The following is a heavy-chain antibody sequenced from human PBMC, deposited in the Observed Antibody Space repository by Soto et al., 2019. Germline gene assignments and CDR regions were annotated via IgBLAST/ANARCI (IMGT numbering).Heavy chain of an antibody. CDR1: GFSFSVSP. J-gene: IGHJ4*02. Sequence: QVQLVESGGGVVQPGRSLRLSCAASGFSFSVSPMHWVRQAPGKGPEWVALISNDGTKKFYADSVKGRFSISRDNSKSTLYLQVDSLRPEDSAVYYCARDPKTSGGQNWAFNYFDSWGQATLVTVSS. D-gene: IGHD7-27*01. CDR2: ISNDGTKK. V-gene: IGHV3-30-3*01. CDR3: ARDPKTSGGQNWAFNYFDS.